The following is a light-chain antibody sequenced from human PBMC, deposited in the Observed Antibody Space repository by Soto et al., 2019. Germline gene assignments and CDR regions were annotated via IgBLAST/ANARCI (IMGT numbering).Light chain of an antibody. J-gene: IGKJ2*01. CDR2: DDS. CDR1: QCISSW. V-gene: IGKV1-5*01. Sequence: DIQMTQSPSTLSASVGDRVTITCRASQCISSWLAWYQQKPGKAPKLLIYDDSSLESGVPSRFSDSASGTEFTLTISSLQPDDFTTYYCQQYNSYSMYTFGQGTKLEIK. CDR3: QQYNSYSMYT.